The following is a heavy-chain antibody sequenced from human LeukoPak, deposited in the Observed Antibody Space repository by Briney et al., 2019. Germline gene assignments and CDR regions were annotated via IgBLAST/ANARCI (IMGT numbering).Heavy chain of an antibody. CDR1: GFTFRNYG. CDR3: AKVGIGSRDGYFDY. D-gene: IGHD6-13*01. CDR2: ISKDGGSNK. J-gene: IGHJ4*02. Sequence: GGSLRLSYAASGFTFRNYGMHWVRQAPGKGLEWVAVISKDGGSNKYHADSVKGRFTISRDNSMNTLYLQMNSLRAEDTAVYYCAKVGIGSRDGYFDYWGQGTLVTVSS. V-gene: IGHV3-30*18.